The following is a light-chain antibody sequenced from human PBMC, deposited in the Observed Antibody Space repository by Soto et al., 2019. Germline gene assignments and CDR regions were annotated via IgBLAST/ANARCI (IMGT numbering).Light chain of an antibody. CDR1: QSINTY. V-gene: IGKV1-39*01. CDR2: GAS. Sequence: DIQMTQSPSSLSASLGDRVTITWRTSQSINTYLNWYQQKKGKAPKVLIYGASTLKSGVPSRFSGRGYGTDFSLTISSLQTEDFATYYCQQTNIFPYTFGQGTRLEIK. J-gene: IGKJ5*01. CDR3: QQTNIFPYT.